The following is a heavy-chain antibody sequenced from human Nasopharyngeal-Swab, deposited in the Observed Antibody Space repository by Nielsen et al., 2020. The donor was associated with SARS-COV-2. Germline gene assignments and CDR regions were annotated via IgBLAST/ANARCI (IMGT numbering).Heavy chain of an antibody. CDR3: ARSAGDSLDYFDY. D-gene: IGHD3-16*01. Sequence: EESLKISCKGSGYSFTSYWIGWVRQMPGKGLEWMGIIYPGDSDTRYSPSFQGQVTISADKSISTAYLQWSSLKASGTAMYYCARSAGDSLDYFDYWGQGTLVTVSS. V-gene: IGHV5-51*01. CDR1: GYSFTSYW. J-gene: IGHJ4*02. CDR2: IYPGDSDT.